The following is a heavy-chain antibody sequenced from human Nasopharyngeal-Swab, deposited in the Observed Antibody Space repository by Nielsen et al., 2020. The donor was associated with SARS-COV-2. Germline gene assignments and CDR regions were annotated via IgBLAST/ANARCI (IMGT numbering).Heavy chain of an antibody. Sequence: ASVKVSCKASGYTFTSYYMHWVRQAPGQGLEWMGIINPSGGSTSYAQKFQGRVTMTRDTSTSTVYMELSSLRSEDTAVYYCAKDATGMGYAFDIWGQGTMVTVSS. CDR3: AKDATGMGYAFDI. CDR1: GYTFTSYY. CDR2: INPSGGST. D-gene: IGHD2-15*01. J-gene: IGHJ3*02. V-gene: IGHV1-46*01.